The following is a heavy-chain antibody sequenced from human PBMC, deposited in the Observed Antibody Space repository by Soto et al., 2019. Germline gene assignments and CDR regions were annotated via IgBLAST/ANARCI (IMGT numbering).Heavy chain of an antibody. CDR2: INPSGGNT. Sequence: ASVKVSCKASGYTFTSYYMHWVRQAPGQGLEWMGIINPSGGNTSYAQKFQGRVTMTRDKSTSTAYMELSSLRSEDTAVYYCARGYFGGYYYYYGMDVWGQGTTVTVSS. J-gene: IGHJ6*02. D-gene: IGHD3-9*01. V-gene: IGHV1-46*01. CDR1: GYTFTSYY. CDR3: ARGYFGGYYYYYGMDV.